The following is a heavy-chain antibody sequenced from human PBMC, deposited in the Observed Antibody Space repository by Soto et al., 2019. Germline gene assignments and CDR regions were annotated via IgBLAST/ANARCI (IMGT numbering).Heavy chain of an antibody. J-gene: IGHJ4*02. CDR3: ARDLPYDILTGYGFDY. D-gene: IGHD3-9*01. CDR1: GFTFSSYG. CDR2: IWYDGSNK. Sequence: VGSLRLSCAASGFTFSSYGMHWVRQAPGKGLEWVAVIWYDGSNKYYADSVKGRFTISRDNSKNTLYLQMNSLRAEDTAVYYCARDLPYDILTGYGFDYWGQGTLVTVSS. V-gene: IGHV3-33*01.